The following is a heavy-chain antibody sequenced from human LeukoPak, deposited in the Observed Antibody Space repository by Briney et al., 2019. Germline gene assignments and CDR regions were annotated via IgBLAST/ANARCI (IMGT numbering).Heavy chain of an antibody. V-gene: IGHV3-74*01. CDR2: INSDGSST. Sequence: GRSLRLSCAASRFTFSGYWMHWVREAPGKGLVGFSRINSDGSSTIYADSVQGRLTISREYAQQALYSHMNSLIRPPTAVHHCARNHYYDMDVWGNGTTVTVSS. CDR1: RFTFSGYW. CDR3: ARNHYYDMDV. J-gene: IGHJ6*04.